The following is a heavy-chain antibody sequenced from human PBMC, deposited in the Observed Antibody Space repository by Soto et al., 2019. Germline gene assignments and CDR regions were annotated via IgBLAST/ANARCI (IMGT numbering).Heavy chain of an antibody. CDR2: IYYSGST. V-gene: IGHV4-31*01. CDR3: ARDPGSTSCYTD. Sequence: QVQLQESGPGLVKPSQTLSLTCTVSGGSISSGGYYWSWIRQHPGKGLEWIGYIYYSGSTYYNPSPKRTATTSLDTSKPQFSLKLSAVTAADTAVYYCARDPGSTSCYTDWGQGTLVTVSS. J-gene: IGHJ4*02. CDR1: GGSISSGGYY. D-gene: IGHD2-2*02.